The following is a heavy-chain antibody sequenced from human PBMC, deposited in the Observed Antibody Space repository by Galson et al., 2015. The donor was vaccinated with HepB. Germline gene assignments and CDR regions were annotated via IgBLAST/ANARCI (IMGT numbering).Heavy chain of an antibody. D-gene: IGHD2-21*01. CDR1: GFTFSSYA. J-gene: IGHJ3*02. CDR2: ILYDGSNK. CDR3: ARDLLPFAVGAFDI. V-gene: IGHV3-30-3*01. Sequence: LRLSCAASGFTFSSYAMHWVRQAPGKGLEWVAVILYDGSNKYYADSVKGRFSISSDNSKNTLYLHMNSLRAEDTAVYYCARDLLPFAVGAFDIWGQGTMVTVSS.